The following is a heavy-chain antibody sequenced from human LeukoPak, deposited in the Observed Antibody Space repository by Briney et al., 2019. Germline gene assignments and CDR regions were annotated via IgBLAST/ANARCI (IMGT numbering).Heavy chain of an antibody. D-gene: IGHD3-22*01. CDR1: GGSINNGDY. CDR3: AQSYDSSGFYNY. J-gene: IGHJ4*02. V-gene: IGHV4-31*03. CDR2: IYYSGSS. Sequence: PSETLSLTCTVSGGSINNGDYWSWIRQHPGKGLEWIGYIYYSGSSYYNPSLRSRVTISVDTSKNHFSLKLSSVTAADTAVYYCAQSYDSSGFYNYWGQGTLVTVSS.